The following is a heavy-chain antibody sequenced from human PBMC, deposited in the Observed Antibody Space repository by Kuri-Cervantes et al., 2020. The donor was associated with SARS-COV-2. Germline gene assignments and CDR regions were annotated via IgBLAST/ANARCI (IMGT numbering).Heavy chain of an antibody. D-gene: IGHD4/OR15-4a*01. Sequence: LRLSCTVSGGSISSGSYYWSWIRQPAGKGLEWIGRIYTSGSTNYNPSLKSRVTISVDTSKNQFSLKLSSVTAADTAVYYCARDRDGDNENDYWGQGTLVTVSS. CDR3: ARDRDGDNENDY. CDR1: GGSISSGSYY. V-gene: IGHV4-61*02. J-gene: IGHJ4*02. CDR2: IYTSGST.